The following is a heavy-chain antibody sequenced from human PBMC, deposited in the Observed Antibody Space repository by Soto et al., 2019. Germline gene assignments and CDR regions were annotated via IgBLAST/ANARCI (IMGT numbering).Heavy chain of an antibody. V-gene: IGHV3-30*01. Sequence: QVQLVESGGGVVQPGRSLRLSCAASGFTFTSYAMHWVRQAPGRGLECVAFISFDGSNKYYADSVKGRFTISRDNSKDQLYLQMNSQRAEDTAVDYCARDAVPSYFDYWGQGTLVTVSS. J-gene: IGHJ4*02. CDR1: GFTFTSYA. CDR2: ISFDGSNK. CDR3: ARDAVPSYFDY.